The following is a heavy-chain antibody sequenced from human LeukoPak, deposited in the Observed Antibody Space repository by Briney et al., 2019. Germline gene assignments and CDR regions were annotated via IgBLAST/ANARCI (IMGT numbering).Heavy chain of an antibody. CDR3: ARHPTVTTFYVHQ. V-gene: IGHV4-39*01. Sequence: PSETLSLTCTVSGGSISSSGYYWGWIRQPPEKGLEWIGSIYGPGSTYYNPSLKSRVTMSVDMSKNQFSLKLSSVTAAGTAVYYCARHPTVTTFYVHQWGQGTLVTVSS. CDR1: GGSISSSGYY. CDR2: IYGPGST. J-gene: IGHJ1*01. D-gene: IGHD4-17*01.